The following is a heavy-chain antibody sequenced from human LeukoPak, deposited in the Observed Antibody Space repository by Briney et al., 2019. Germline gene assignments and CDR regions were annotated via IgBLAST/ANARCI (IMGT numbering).Heavy chain of an antibody. D-gene: IGHD3-3*01. CDR1: GFTFSSYG. Sequence: GGSLRLSCAASGFTFSSYGMSWVRQAPGKGLEWVSAISGSGGSTYYADSVKGRFTISRDNSKNTLYLQMNSLRAEDTAVYYCAKDQQRLAPYFVFLEWFDAFDIWGQGTMVTVSS. V-gene: IGHV3-23*01. J-gene: IGHJ3*02. CDR2: ISGSGGST. CDR3: AKDQQRLAPYFVFLEWFDAFDI.